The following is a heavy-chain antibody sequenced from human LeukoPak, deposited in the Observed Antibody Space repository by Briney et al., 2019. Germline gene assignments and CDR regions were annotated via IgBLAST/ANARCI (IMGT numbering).Heavy chain of an antibody. CDR1: GYTFTGYY. Sequence: ASVKVSCKASGYTFTGYYMHWVRQAPGQGLEWMGWINPNSGGTNYAQKFQGRVTMTRDTSISTAYMELSRLRSDDTAVYYCARDPAYYYDSSGYLFYFGYWGQGTLVTVSS. D-gene: IGHD3-22*01. CDR3: ARDPAYYYDSSGYLFYFGY. J-gene: IGHJ4*02. CDR2: INPNSGGT. V-gene: IGHV1-2*02.